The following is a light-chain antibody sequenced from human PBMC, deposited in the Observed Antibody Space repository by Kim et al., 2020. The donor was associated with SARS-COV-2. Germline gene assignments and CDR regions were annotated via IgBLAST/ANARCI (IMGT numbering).Light chain of an antibody. CDR3: RQYASRQST. V-gene: IGKV1-33*01. Sequence: ASVGDRIAITCQTSKDISNHLYWYQQKPGEAPNLLIYDASTLEKRVPSRLCRGRSGTDYTFTISSRLPEDIAAYYCRQYASRQSTFGQETRLEIK. CDR2: DAS. CDR1: KDISNH. J-gene: IGKJ5*01.